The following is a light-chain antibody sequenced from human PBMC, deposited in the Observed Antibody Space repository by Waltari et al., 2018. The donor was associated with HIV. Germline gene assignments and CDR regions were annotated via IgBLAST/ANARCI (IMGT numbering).Light chain of an antibody. CDR3: QQYGSSPWT. CDR1: QSVSRSY. Sequence: KQSPGTLSLSPGVRATLSCRASQSVSRSYLAWYQQKPGQAPRLLIYGASSRATGIPDRFSGSGSGTDFTLTISRLEPEDFAVYYCQQYGSSPWTFGQGTKVEIK. J-gene: IGKJ1*01. V-gene: IGKV3-20*01. CDR2: GAS.